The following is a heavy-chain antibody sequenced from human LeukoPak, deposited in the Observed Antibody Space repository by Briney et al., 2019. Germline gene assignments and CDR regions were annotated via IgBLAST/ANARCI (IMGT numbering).Heavy chain of an antibody. CDR1: VGSISSSIYY. Sequence: SETLSLTCIVSVGSISSSIYYWGWIRQPPGKGLEWIGSMYYCGYTYYNPSLKSRVTISVDTSKNQFSLKLSSVTAADTAVYYCASSGYLAPYFDYWGQGTLVTVSS. D-gene: IGHD3-22*01. J-gene: IGHJ4*02. CDR3: ASSGYLAPYFDY. V-gene: IGHV4-39*01. CDR2: MYYCGYT.